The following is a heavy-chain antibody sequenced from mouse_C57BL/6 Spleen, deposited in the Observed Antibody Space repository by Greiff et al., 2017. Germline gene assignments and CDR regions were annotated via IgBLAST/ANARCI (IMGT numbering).Heavy chain of an antibody. CDR2: IYPRSGNT. CDR1: GYTFTSYG. Sequence: QVQLQQSGAELARPGASVKLSCKASGYTFTSYGISWVKQRTGQGLEWIGEIYPRSGNTYYNEKFKGKATLTADKSSSTAYMELRSLTSEDSAVYFCARWRYGSNVYYYAMDYWGQGTSVTVSS. V-gene: IGHV1-81*01. CDR3: ARWRYGSNVYYYAMDY. D-gene: IGHD1-1*01. J-gene: IGHJ4*01.